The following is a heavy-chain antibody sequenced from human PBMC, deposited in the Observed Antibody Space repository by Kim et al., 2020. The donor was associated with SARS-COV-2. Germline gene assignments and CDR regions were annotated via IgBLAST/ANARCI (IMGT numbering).Heavy chain of an antibody. CDR3: AKGFQYYDFWSGYFAYYYYGMDV. D-gene: IGHD3-3*01. J-gene: IGHJ6*02. Sequence: GGSLRLSCAASGFTFSSYAMSWVRQAPGKGLEWVSAISGSGGSTYYADSVKGRFTISRDNSKNTLYLQMNSLRAEDTAVYYCAKGFQYYDFWSGYFAYYYYGMDVWGQGTTVTVSS. CDR1: GFTFSSYA. CDR2: ISGSGGST. V-gene: IGHV3-23*01.